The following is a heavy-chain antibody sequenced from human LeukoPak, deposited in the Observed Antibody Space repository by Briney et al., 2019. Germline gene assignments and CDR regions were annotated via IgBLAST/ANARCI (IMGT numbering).Heavy chain of an antibody. D-gene: IGHD6-19*01. CDR1: GGSFSGYY. J-gene: IGHJ4*02. Sequence: SETLSLTCAVYGGSFSGYYWIWIPQPPGKRLEWIGEINHSGSNNYNPSLKSRVSISVDTSKNQFSLKLSSVTGADSAVYYCARVRGAVAGLSYYFDYWGQGTLVTVSS. V-gene: IGHV4-34*01. CDR3: ARVRGAVAGLSYYFDY. CDR2: INHSGSN.